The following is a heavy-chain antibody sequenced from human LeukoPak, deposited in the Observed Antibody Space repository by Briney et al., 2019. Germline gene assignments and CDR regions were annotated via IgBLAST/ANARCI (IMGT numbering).Heavy chain of an antibody. J-gene: IGHJ6*02. V-gene: IGHV3-74*01. CDR3: ARGLRDDYGTDV. CDR2: IDIGCGRT. Sequence: GGSLRLSCAASGFTFSDYWMHWVRQAPGKGLEWVSGIDIGCGRTGYEDSVRGRFTISRDNVRSTVSLQLSSLRAEDTAVYFCARGLRDDYGTDVWGQGTTVTVSS. CDR1: GFTFSDYW.